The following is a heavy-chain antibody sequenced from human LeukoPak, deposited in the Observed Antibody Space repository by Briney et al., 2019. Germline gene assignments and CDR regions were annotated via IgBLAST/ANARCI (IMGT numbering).Heavy chain of an antibody. V-gene: IGHV3-23*01. CDR1: GFTFSSYA. CDR3: AKDFYDSSGSRYDY. Sequence: GGSLRLSCAASGFTFSSYAMRWVRQAPGVGLEWVSAIDGGGGRTWHADSVRGRFTISGDNSKNTLFMQMNSLRAEDTAVYYCAKDFYDSSGSRYDYWGQGTLVTVSP. CDR2: IDGGGGRT. D-gene: IGHD3-22*01. J-gene: IGHJ4*02.